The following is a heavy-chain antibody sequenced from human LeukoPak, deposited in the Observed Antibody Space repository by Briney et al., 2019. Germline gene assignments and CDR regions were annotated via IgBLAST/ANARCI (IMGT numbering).Heavy chain of an antibody. Sequence: PGGSLRLSCAASGFIFSSYWMHWVRQAPGKGLVWVSRINSDGSSTSYADSVKGRFTISRGNAKNTLYLQMNSLRAEDTAVYYCARRYDSSGYYVFDYWGQGTLVTVSS. CDR1: GFIFSSYW. D-gene: IGHD3-22*01. V-gene: IGHV3-74*01. CDR3: ARRYDSSGYYVFDY. J-gene: IGHJ4*02. CDR2: INSDGSST.